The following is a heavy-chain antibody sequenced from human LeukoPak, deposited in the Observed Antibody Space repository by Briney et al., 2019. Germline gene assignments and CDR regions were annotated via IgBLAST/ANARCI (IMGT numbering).Heavy chain of an antibody. Sequence: GASVKVSCKASGYTFTGYYMHWVRQAPGQGLEWMGWINPNSGGTNYAQKFQCRVTMTRDTSISTAYMELSRLRSDDTAVYYCARDPGYSYGHVFDYWGQGTLVTVSS. CDR2: INPNSGGT. D-gene: IGHD5-18*01. CDR3: ARDPGYSYGHVFDY. J-gene: IGHJ4*02. V-gene: IGHV1-2*02. CDR1: GYTFTGYY.